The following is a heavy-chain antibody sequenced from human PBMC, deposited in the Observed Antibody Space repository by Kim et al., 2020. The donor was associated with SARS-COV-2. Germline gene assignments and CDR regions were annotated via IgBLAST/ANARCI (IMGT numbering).Heavy chain of an antibody. CDR3: ARGGYYGSGNYYSVDS. J-gene: IGHJ4*02. V-gene: IGHV3-30*15. D-gene: IGHD3-10*01. Sequence: SVKGRFPSSRENSKGTLYLQMSSLRAEDTAVYYCARGGYYGSGNYYSVDSWGQGTLVTVSS.